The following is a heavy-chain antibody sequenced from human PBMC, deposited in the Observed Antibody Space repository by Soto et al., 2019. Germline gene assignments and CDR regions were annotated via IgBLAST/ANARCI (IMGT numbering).Heavy chain of an antibody. D-gene: IGHD3-10*01. J-gene: IGHJ6*02. Sequence: PGESLKISCKGSGYSFTSYWIGWVRQMPGKGLEWMGIIYPGDSDTRYSPSFQGQVTISADKSISTAYLQWSSLKASDTAMHYCARQYGSGSYYKVAYYYYGMDVWGQGTTVTVSS. CDR3: ARQYGSGSYYKVAYYYYGMDV. CDR1: GYSFTSYW. V-gene: IGHV5-51*01. CDR2: IYPGDSDT.